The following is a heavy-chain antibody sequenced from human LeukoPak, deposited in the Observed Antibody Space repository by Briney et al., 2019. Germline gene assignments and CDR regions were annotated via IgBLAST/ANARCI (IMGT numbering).Heavy chain of an antibody. Sequence: SVKVSCKASGSTFSSYAISWVRQAPGQGLEWMGGIIPIFGTANYAQKFQGRVTITADKSTSTAYMELSSLRSEDTAVYYCAFSSSWYGGYYFDYWGQGTLVTVSS. CDR1: GSTFSSYA. D-gene: IGHD6-13*01. J-gene: IGHJ4*02. V-gene: IGHV1-69*06. CDR3: AFSSSWYGGYYFDY. CDR2: IIPIFGTA.